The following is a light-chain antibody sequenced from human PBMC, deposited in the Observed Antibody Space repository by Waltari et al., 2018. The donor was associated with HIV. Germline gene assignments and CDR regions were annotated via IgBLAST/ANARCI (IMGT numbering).Light chain of an antibody. J-gene: IGKJ2*01. CDR2: AAS. CDR3: QQSYSTLLYT. Sequence: DNQMTKFPYSLYAYVGGRVVITCRATKCIDKYVNWYQLKLGKAPKLLIFAASSLQSGASSSFIGSGFGTDFTLAISDLHSEDAGTYFCQQSYSTLLYTFGQGTKLEI. CDR1: KCIDKY. V-gene: IGKV1-39*01.